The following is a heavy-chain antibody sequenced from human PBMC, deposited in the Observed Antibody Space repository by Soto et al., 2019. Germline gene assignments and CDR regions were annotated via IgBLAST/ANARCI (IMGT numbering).Heavy chain of an antibody. CDR2: IKSKTDGGTT. CDR1: GFTFRNAW. V-gene: IGHV3-15*07. CDR3: TPTGSTVTTVFDY. D-gene: IGHD4-17*01. Sequence: EVQLVESGGGLVKPGGSLRLSCAASGFTFRNAWMNWVRQAPGKGLEWVGRIKSKTDGGTTDYAAPVKGRFTISRDDSKNTLYLQMNSLKTEDTAVYYCTPTGSTVTTVFDYWGQGTLVTVSS. J-gene: IGHJ4*02.